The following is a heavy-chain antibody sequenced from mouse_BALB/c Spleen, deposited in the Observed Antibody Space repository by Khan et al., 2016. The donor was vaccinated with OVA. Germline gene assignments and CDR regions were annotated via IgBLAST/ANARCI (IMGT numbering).Heavy chain of an antibody. CDR1: GFSLTNYG. V-gene: IGHV2-6-1*01. Sequence: VKLMESGPGLVAPSQSLSITCTISGFSLTNYGVHWVRQPPGKGLEWLVVIWSDGSTTYNSALKSRLTITKDKSKSQVFLKINSHQSEDTAVYFCARQPYYHYNIMDYWGQGTSVTVSS. CDR2: IWSDGST. CDR3: ARQPYYHYNIMDY. J-gene: IGHJ4*01. D-gene: IGHD2-10*01.